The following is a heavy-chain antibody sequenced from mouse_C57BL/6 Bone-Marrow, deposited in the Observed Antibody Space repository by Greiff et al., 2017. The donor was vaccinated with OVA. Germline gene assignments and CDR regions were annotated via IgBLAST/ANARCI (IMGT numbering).Heavy chain of an antibody. CDR3: TTWYDYDGYAMDY. Sequence: VTLKVSGAELVRPGASVTLSCTASGFNIKDYYMHWVKQRPEQGLEWIGRIDPEDGDTEYAPKFQGKATMTADTSSNTAYLQLSSLTSEDTAVYYCTTWYDYDGYAMDYWGQGTSVTVSS. CDR2: IDPEDGDT. V-gene: IGHV14-1*01. CDR1: GFNIKDYY. D-gene: IGHD2-4*01. J-gene: IGHJ4*01.